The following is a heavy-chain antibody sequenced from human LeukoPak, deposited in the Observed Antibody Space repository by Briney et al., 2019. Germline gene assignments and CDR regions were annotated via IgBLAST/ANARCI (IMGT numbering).Heavy chain of an antibody. D-gene: IGHD5-12*01. CDR1: GFTFSNYG. CDR2: IWYDGGNK. J-gene: IGHJ3*02. CDR3: ASYIVAGAFDM. V-gene: IGHV3-33*01. Sequence: GRSLRLSCAASGFTFSNYGMHWVRQAPGKGLEWVAVIWYDGGNKYYADSVKGRFTLSRDNSKNTLCLQMNSLRAEDTAVYYCASYIVAGAFDMWGQGTMVTVSS.